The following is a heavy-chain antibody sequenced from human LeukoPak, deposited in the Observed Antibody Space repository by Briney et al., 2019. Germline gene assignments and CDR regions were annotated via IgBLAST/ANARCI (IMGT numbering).Heavy chain of an antibody. J-gene: IGHJ6*03. V-gene: IGHV3-73*01. D-gene: IGHD6-19*01. CDR1: GLTFSGSA. Sequence: PGGSLRLSCAASGLTFSGSAMHWVRQASGKGLEWVGRIRSKANSYATAYAASVKGRFTISRDDSKNTAYLQMNSLKTEDTAVYYCVLIASESSGYPLGYYMDVWGKGTTVTVSS. CDR3: VLIASESSGYPLGYYMDV. CDR2: IRSKANSYAT.